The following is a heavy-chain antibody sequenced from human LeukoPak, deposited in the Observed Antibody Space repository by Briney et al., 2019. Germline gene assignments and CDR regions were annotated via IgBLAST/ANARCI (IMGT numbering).Heavy chain of an antibody. D-gene: IGHD6-6*01. J-gene: IGHJ4*02. CDR2: INHSGST. Sequence: SETLSLTCAVYGGSFSGYYWSWIRQPPGKGLEWIGEINHSGSTNYNPSLKSRVTISVDTSKNQFSLKLSSVTAADTAVYSCAREGAARRFDYWGQGTLVTVSS. V-gene: IGHV4-34*01. CDR1: GGSFSGYY. CDR3: AREGAARRFDY.